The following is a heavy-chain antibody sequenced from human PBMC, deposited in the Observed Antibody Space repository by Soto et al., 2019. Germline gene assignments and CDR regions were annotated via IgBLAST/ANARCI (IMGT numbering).Heavy chain of an antibody. D-gene: IGHD6-13*01. CDR1: GDSISGSPYF. V-gene: IGHV4-39*01. CDR3: AGLQAAVPHY. Sequence: QVQLQESGPGLVMPSETLSLTCTVSGDSISGSPYFWGWIRQPPGKRLEWIGSIFYDGYTLYTPSLKSLVTISVDTSKSQFSLTLPSVAAADTAICVCAGLQAAVPHYWGQGILVTVSS. CDR2: IFYDGYT. J-gene: IGHJ4*02.